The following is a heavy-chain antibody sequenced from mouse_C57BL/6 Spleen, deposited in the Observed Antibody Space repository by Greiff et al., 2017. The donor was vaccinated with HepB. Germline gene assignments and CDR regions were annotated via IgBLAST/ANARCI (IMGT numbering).Heavy chain of an antibody. V-gene: IGHV1-69*01. D-gene: IGHD2-5*01. CDR3: ARGNSNYNYFDY. Sequence: QVQLQQPGAELVMPGASVKLSCKASGYTFTSYWMHWVKQRPGQGLEWIGEIDPSDSYTNYNQKFKGKSTLTVDKSSSTAYMQLSSLTSEDSAVYYCARGNSNYNYFDYWGQGTTLTVSP. CDR1: GYTFTSYW. CDR2: IDPSDSYT. J-gene: IGHJ2*01.